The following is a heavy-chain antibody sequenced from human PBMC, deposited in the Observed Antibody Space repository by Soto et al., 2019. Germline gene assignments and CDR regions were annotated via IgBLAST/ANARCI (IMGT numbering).Heavy chain of an antibody. V-gene: IGHV3-74*01. D-gene: IGHD2-15*01. CDR3: ARETVYCSGGSCYGYFDL. J-gene: IGHJ2*01. CDR1: GFTFSSYW. Sequence: PGGSLRLSCAASGFTFSSYWMHWVRQAPGKGLVWVSRINSDGSSTSYADSVKGRFTISRDNAKNTLYLQMNSLRAEDTAVYYCARETVYCSGGSCYGYFDLWGRGTLVTVSS. CDR2: INSDGSST.